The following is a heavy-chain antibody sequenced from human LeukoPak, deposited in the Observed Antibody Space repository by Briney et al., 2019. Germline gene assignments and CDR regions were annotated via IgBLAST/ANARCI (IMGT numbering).Heavy chain of an antibody. D-gene: IGHD3-10*01. J-gene: IGHJ5*02. CDR3: ARDPLGMRSPFDP. CDR1: GYTFTGYC. Sequence: ASVKVFCKASGYTFTGYCIHWVRQDPGHGLEWMGWINPSSGATKYAQKFEGRVTMTTDTSINTVYMELSSLTSDDTAVYFCARDPLGMRSPFDPWGQGTLVTVSS. CDR2: INPSSGAT. V-gene: IGHV1-2*02.